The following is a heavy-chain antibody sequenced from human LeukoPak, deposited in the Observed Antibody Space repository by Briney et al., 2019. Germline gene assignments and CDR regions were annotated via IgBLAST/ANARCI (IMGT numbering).Heavy chain of an antibody. CDR2: IYYSGST. J-gene: IGHJ4*02. V-gene: IGHV4-59*08. Sequence: SETLSLTCTVSGGSISSYYWSWIRQPPGKGLEWIGYIYYSGSTNYNPSLKSRVTISVDTSKNQFSLKLSSVTAADTAVYYCARLSSSWALNFDYWGQGTLVTVSS. CDR3: ARLSSSWALNFDY. D-gene: IGHD6-6*01. CDR1: GGSISSYY.